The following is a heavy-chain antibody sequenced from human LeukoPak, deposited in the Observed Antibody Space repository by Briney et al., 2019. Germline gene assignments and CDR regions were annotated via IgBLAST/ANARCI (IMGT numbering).Heavy chain of an antibody. CDR1: GSIFSDYW. CDR3: ARGYYYFDY. J-gene: IGHJ4*02. CDR2: IYPGDSDT. Sequence: GESLQISCKGSGSIFSDYWIAWVRQLPGKGLEWMGIIYPGDSDTRYSPSFQGQVTISADKSISTAYLQWSSLKASDTAMYYCARGYYYFDYWGQGTLVTVSS. D-gene: IGHD5-18*01. V-gene: IGHV5-51*01.